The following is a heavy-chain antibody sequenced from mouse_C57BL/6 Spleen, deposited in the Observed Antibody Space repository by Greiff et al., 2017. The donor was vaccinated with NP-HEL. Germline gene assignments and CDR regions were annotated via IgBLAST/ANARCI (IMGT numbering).Heavy chain of an antibody. V-gene: IGHV5-17*01. CDR1: GFTFSDYG. CDR2: ISSGSSTI. CDR3: ARGSQFGFDY. Sequence: EVMLVESGGGLVKPGGSLKLSCAASGFTFSDYGMHWVRQAPEKGLEWVAYISSGSSTIYYADTVKGRFTISRDNAKNTLFLQMTSLRSEDTAMYYCARGSQFGFDYWGQGTTLTVSS. J-gene: IGHJ2*01.